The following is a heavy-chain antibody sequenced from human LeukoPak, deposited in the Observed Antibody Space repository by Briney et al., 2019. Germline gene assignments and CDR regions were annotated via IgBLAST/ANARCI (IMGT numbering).Heavy chain of an antibody. CDR3: ARGSINMVRGVIIDY. D-gene: IGHD3-10*01. J-gene: IGHJ4*02. Sequence: ASVKVSCKASGYTFTSYGISWVRQAPGQGLEWMGWISAYNGNTNYAQKLQGRVTMTTDTSTSTAYMELRSLRSDDTAVYYCARGSINMVRGVIIDYWGQGTLVTVSS. CDR1: GYTFTSYG. V-gene: IGHV1-18*01. CDR2: ISAYNGNT.